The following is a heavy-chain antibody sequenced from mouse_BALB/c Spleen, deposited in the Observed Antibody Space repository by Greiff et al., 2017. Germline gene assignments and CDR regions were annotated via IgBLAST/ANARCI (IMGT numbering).Heavy chain of an antibody. CDR2: INPYNGDT. V-gene: IGHV1-37*01. D-gene: IGHD2-1*01. CDR3: GREETDGNPSWFAY. CDR1: GYSFTGYF. Sequence: DVQLVESGPELVKPGASVKISCKASGYSFTGYFMNWVKQSHGKSLEWIGRINPYNGDTFYNQKFKGKATLTVDKSSSTAHMELLSLTSEDSAVYYCGREETDGNPSWFAYWGQGTLVTVSA. J-gene: IGHJ3*01.